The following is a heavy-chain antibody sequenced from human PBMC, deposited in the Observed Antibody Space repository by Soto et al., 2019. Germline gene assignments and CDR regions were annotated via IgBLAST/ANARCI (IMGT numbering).Heavy chain of an antibody. CDR1: GFTFSSYA. D-gene: IGHD3-22*01. CDR3: AKIPYYDSSGYRLLDY. Sequence: HPGGSLRLSCAASGFTFSSYAMSWVRQAPGKGLEWVSAISGSGGSTYYADPVKGRFTISRDNSKNTLYLQMNSLRAEDTAVYYCAKIPYYDSSGYRLLDYWGQGTLVTVSS. CDR2: ISGSGGST. V-gene: IGHV3-23*01. J-gene: IGHJ4*02.